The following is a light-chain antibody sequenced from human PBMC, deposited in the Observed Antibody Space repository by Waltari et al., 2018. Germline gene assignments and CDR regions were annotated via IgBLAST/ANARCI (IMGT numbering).Light chain of an antibody. CDR2: DAS. Sequence: EIVLTQSPGTLSLSPGERATLSCRASQSVGKYLAWYQQKPVQAPRLLMYDASTRATGIPDSFSGSGSGTDFSLTISRLEPEDFAVYYCQKYVNLPATFGQGTKVEIK. CDR1: QSVGKY. V-gene: IGKV3-20*01. J-gene: IGKJ1*01. CDR3: QKYVNLPAT.